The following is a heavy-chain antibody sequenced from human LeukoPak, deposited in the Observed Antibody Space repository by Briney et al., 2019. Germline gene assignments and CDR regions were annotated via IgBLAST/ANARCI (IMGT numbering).Heavy chain of an antibody. V-gene: IGHV4-59*01. J-gene: IGHJ3*02. CDR3: ARAPNRDGAFDI. CDR1: GGSISSYY. CDR2: IYYSGST. D-gene: IGHD5-24*01. Sequence: SETLSLTCTVSGGSISSYYWGWIRQPPGKGLEWIGRIYYSGSTNYNPSLKSRVAISVDTSKNQFSLKLSSVTAADTAVYYCARAPNRDGAFDIWGQGTMVTVSS.